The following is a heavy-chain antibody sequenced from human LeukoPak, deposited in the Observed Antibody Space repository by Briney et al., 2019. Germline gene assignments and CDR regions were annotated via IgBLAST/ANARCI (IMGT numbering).Heavy chain of an antibody. CDR3: ARDGKGDDFWNPQEFDY. J-gene: IGHJ4*02. D-gene: IGHD3-3*01. Sequence: PGGSLRLSCAASGFTFSSYSMNWVRQAPGKGLEWVSYISSSSSTIYYADSVKGRFTISRDNAKNSLYLQMNSLRAEDTAVYYCARDGKGDDFWNPQEFDYWGQGTLVTVSS. CDR1: GFTFSSYS. V-gene: IGHV3-48*01. CDR2: ISSSSSTI.